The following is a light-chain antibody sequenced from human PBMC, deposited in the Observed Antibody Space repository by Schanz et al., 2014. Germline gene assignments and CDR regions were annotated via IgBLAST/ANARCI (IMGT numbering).Light chain of an antibody. CDR2: EVT. CDR1: SSDVGGYNY. Sequence: QSALTQPPSASGSPGQSVTISCTGTSSDVGGYNYVSWYQQHPGKAPKVMIYEVTKRPSGVPDRYSGSKSGNTASLTISGLQAEDEADYYCCSYTSSSTGVFGGGTKLTVL. V-gene: IGLV2-8*01. CDR3: CSYTSSSTGV. J-gene: IGLJ3*02.